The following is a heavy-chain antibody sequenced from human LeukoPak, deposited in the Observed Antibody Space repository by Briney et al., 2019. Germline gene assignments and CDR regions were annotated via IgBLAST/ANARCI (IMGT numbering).Heavy chain of an antibody. CDR3: ARITYDFWSGYYMPDDP. CDR1: GYTFTNYG. D-gene: IGHD3-3*01. Sequence: AASVKVSCKASGYTFTNYGISWGRQAPGEGVEWMGWISIYNGNTEYAKNLRGRVTMTTDTSTSTAYMELRSLRSDDTAVYYCARITYDFWSGYYMPDDPWGQGTLVTVSS. V-gene: IGHV1-18*01. J-gene: IGHJ5*02. CDR2: ISIYNGNT.